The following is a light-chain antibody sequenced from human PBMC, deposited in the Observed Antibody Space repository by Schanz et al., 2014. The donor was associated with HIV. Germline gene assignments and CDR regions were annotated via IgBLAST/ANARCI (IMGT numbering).Light chain of an antibody. CDR2: DVS. CDR3: SSYTSSASLYVI. Sequence: QSALTQPASVSGSPGQSITISCTGTSSDVGGYNYVSWYQQHPGKAPKLMIYDVSYRPSGVSNRFSGSKSGNTASLTISGLQAEDEADYFCSSYTSSASLYVIFGGGTQLTVL. V-gene: IGLV2-14*03. J-gene: IGLJ2*01. CDR1: SSDVGGYNY.